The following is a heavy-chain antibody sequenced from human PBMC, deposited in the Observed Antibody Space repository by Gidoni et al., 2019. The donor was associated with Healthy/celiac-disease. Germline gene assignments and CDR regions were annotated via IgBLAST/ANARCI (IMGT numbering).Heavy chain of an antibody. CDR2: ISWNSGSI. V-gene: IGHV3-9*01. Sequence: EVQLVESGGGLVQPGRSLRLSCAASGFTFDDYAMHWVRQAPGKGLEWVAGISWNSGSIGYADSVKGRFTISRDNAKNSLYLQMNSLRAEDTALYYCAKDLGFETAYYYGMDVWGQGTTVTVSS. CDR1: GFTFDDYA. D-gene: IGHD3-3*01. J-gene: IGHJ6*02. CDR3: AKDLGFETAYYYGMDV.